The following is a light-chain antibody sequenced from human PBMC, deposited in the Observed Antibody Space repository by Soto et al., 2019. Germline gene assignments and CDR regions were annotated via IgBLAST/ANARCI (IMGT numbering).Light chain of an antibody. J-gene: IGKJ5*01. V-gene: IGKV3-20*01. CDR1: QSVSSSY. Sequence: EIVLTQSPGTLSLSPGERATLSCRASQSVSSSYLAWYQQQPGQAPRLLIYGASSRATGIPDRFSGSGSRTDFTLTISRLEPDDFAVYCCQQYGSSPPITFGQGTRLEIK. CDR2: GAS. CDR3: QQYGSSPPIT.